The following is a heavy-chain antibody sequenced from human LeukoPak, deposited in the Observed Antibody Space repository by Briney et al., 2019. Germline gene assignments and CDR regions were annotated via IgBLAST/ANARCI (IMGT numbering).Heavy chain of an antibody. Sequence: GGSLRLSCAASGFTFSSYSMNWVRQAPGKGLEWVSSISSSSSYIYYADSVEGRFTISRDNAKNSLYLQMNSLRAEDTAVYFCARDGTYCSSTSCYIAYRGQGTLVTVSS. J-gene: IGHJ4*02. D-gene: IGHD2-2*02. CDR3: ARDGTYCSSTSCYIAY. CDR1: GFTFSSYS. V-gene: IGHV3-21*01. CDR2: ISSSSSYI.